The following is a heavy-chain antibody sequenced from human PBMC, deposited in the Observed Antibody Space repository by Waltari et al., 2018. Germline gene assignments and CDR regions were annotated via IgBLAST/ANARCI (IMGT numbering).Heavy chain of an antibody. Sequence: QVQLVQSGAEVMKPGASVKVSCKASGYTFTSYDINWVRQATGQGLEWMGWINPNSGNTGYAQKVLGRGTMTRDTSISTAYMELSRLRSDDTAVYYCARVRASIAAPGYWGQGTLVTVSS. CDR2: INPNSGNT. J-gene: IGHJ4*02. D-gene: IGHD6-6*01. CDR3: ARVRASIAAPGY. CDR1: GYTFTSYD. V-gene: IGHV1-8*01.